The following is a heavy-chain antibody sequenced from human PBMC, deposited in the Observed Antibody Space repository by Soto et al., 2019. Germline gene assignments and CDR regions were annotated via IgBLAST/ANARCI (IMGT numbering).Heavy chain of an antibody. J-gene: IGHJ5*02. V-gene: IGHV3-23*01. Sequence: QLLQSGGGLVQPGGSLTLSCAASGFTFGTTDMSWVRHAPGEGLEWVSTIDGSGGITYYADSVKGRFTISRDNSRNTVYLQMNSRRGDDTALYYCVKNSGWFKTWGQGALVTVSS. CDR2: IDGSGGIT. CDR1: GFTFGTTD. D-gene: IGHD3-10*01. CDR3: VKNSGWFKT.